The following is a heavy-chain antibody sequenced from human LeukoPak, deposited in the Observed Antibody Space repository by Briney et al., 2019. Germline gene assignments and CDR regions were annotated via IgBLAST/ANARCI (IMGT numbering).Heavy chain of an antibody. CDR3: ASSRPAGYSGTRTSGVFDY. J-gene: IGHJ4*02. Sequence: PSETLSLTCAVYGGSFSGYYWSWIRQPPGKGLEWIGEINHSGSTNYNPSLKSRVTISVDTSKNQFSLKLSSVTAADTAVYYCASSRPAGYSGTRTSGVFDYWGQGTLVTVSS. D-gene: IGHD6-13*01. CDR1: GGSFSGYY. V-gene: IGHV4-34*01. CDR2: INHSGST.